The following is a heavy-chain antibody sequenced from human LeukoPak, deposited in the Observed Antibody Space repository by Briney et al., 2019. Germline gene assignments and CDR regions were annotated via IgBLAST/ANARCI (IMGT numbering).Heavy chain of an antibody. CDR3: ATAVAPGAFDI. D-gene: IGHD6-19*01. CDR1: GYTFTGYY. Sequence: ASVKVSCKASGYTFTGYYMHWVRQAPGQGLEWMGWINPNSGGTNYAQKFQGRVTMTRDTSISTAYMELSSLRSEDTAVYYCATAVAPGAFDIWGQGTMVTVSS. J-gene: IGHJ3*02. CDR2: INPNSGGT. V-gene: IGHV1-2*02.